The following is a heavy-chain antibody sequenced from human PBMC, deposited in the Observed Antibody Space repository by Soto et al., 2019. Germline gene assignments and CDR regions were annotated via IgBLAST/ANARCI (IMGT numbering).Heavy chain of an antibody. V-gene: IGHV3-33*01. CDR3: ARETVAYYYYCMDV. J-gene: IGHJ6*02. D-gene: IGHD3-10*01. Sequence: QVQLVESGGGVVQPGRSLRLSCAASGFTFSSYGMHWVRQAPGKGLEWVAVIWSDGSDKYYADSVKGRFTISRDNSKNTLYLQMNSLRAEDTALYYCARETVAYYYYCMDVWGQGTTVTVSS. CDR1: GFTFSSYG. CDR2: IWSDGSDK.